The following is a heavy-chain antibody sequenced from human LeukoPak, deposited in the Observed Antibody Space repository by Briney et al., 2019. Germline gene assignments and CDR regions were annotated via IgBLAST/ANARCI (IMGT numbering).Heavy chain of an antibody. CDR2: ISSSGSTI. D-gene: IGHD3-10*01. CDR3: ARLEYYYVSGNYYKLFDY. J-gene: IGHJ4*02. CDR1: GFTFSSYN. V-gene: IGHV3-48*02. Sequence: GGSLRLSCAASGFTFSSYNMNWVRQAPGKGLEWVSDISSSGSTIYFADSVKGRLTISRDNAKNSLYLQMNSLRDEDTAVYYCARLEYYYVSGNYYKLFDYWGQGTLVTVCS.